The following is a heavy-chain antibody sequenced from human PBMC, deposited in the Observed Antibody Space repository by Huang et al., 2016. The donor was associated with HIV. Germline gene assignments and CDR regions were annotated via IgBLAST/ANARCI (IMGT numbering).Heavy chain of an antibody. Sequence: QVELVQSGAEVKRPGASVRVSCKAAGYIFTKYGINWVRQAPGQGLEWMGWISAYKVNTNYAEKFQGRFTLTRDTYATTAYMELRDVTSADTAVYYCARDHWYPLQNWFDLWGQGTLVTVSS. V-gene: IGHV1-18*01. D-gene: IGHD1-1*01. CDR1: GYIFTKYG. CDR3: ARDHWYPLQNWFDL. J-gene: IGHJ5*01. CDR2: ISAYKVNT.